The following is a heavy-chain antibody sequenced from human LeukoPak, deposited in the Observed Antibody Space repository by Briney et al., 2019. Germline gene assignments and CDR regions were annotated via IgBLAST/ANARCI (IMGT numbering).Heavy chain of an antibody. V-gene: IGHV6-1*01. CDR2: TYYRSKWYY. CDR3: ALARSEYHYGMDV. CDR1: EDSVSSISVA. J-gene: IGHJ6*02. Sequence: SQTLSLTCAISEDSVSSISVAWNWIRQSPSRGLEWLGRTYYRSKWYYEYAVSVKGRININPDPSKNQFSLQLNSVTPEDTAVYYCALARSEYHYGMDVWGQGTTVTVSS.